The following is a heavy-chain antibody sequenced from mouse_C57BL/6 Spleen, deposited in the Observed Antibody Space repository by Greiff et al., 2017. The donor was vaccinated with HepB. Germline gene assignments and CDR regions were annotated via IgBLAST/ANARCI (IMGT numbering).Heavy chain of an antibody. CDR2: INPNNGGT. Sequence: VQLQQSGPELVKPGASVKISCKASGYTFTDYYMNWVKQSHGKSLEWIGDINPNNGGTSYNQKFKGKATLTVDKSYSTAYMELRSLTSEDSAVYYCARSLYYYGSRGDYWGQGTTLTVSS. CDR1: GYTFTDYY. V-gene: IGHV1-26*01. D-gene: IGHD1-1*01. J-gene: IGHJ2*01. CDR3: ARSLYYYGSRGDY.